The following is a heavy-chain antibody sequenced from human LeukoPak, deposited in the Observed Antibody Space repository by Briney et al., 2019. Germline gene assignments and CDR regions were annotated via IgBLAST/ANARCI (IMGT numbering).Heavy chain of an antibody. CDR3: AREVSTLFDY. D-gene: IGHD5/OR15-5a*01. Sequence: EWMGWISGDNGKTKYAQKFQGRVTMTTDTSTSTAYMELRSLRSDDTAVYYCAREVSTLFDYWGQGTLVTVSS. CDR2: ISGDNGKT. J-gene: IGHJ4*02. V-gene: IGHV1-18*01.